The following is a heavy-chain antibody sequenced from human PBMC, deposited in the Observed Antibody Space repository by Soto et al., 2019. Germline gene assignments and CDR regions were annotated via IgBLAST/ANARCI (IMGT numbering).Heavy chain of an antibody. CDR1: GFTFSNAW. V-gene: IGHV3-15*01. J-gene: IGHJ5*02. Sequence: EVQLVESGGGLVKPGGSLRLSCAASGFTFSNAWMSWVRQAPGKGLEWVGRIKSKTDGGTTDYAVPVKGRFTISRDDSKNTLYLQMNSLKTEDTAVYYCTTYTPMTTYGPWGQGTLVTVSS. CDR3: TTYTPMTTYGP. CDR2: IKSKTDGGTT. D-gene: IGHD4-4*01.